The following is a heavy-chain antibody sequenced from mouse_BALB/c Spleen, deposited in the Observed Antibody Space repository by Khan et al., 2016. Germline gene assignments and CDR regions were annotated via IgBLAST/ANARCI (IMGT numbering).Heavy chain of an antibody. J-gene: IGHJ2*01. CDR2: ILPGSGST. Sequence: QVQLKQSGAELMKPGASVKISCKATGYTFSSYWIEWVKQRPGHGLEWIGEILPGSGSTNYNEKFRGKATFTADTSSNTAYMQLSSLTSYDSAVHYCARTDRRGYFDYWGQGTTLTVSS. CDR1: GYTFSSYW. CDR3: ARTDRRGYFDY. V-gene: IGHV1-9*01.